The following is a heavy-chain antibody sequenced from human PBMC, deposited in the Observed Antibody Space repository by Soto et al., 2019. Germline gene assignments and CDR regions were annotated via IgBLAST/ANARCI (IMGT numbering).Heavy chain of an antibody. V-gene: IGHV3-7*01. Sequence: GSLRLSCAASGFTFSNHWMSWVRQAPGKGLEWVANIKQDGSEKYYVDSVKGRFTISRDNAKNSLYLQMNSLRAEDTAVYYCARDVPDYGDYVFYWFDPWGQGTLVTVSS. CDR3: ARDVPDYGDYVFYWFDP. CDR2: IKQDGSEK. D-gene: IGHD4-17*01. CDR1: GFTFSNHW. J-gene: IGHJ5*02.